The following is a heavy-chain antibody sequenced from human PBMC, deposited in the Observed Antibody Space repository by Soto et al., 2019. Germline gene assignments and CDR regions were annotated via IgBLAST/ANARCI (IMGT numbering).Heavy chain of an antibody. D-gene: IGHD7-27*01. CDR2: ISRDGSSS. Sequence: GVSLQIWRKVSGISFDDNGISWVRQMPGKGLEWMGRISRDGSSSSYSPSFQGHVSIYADRTTNTAYLQWSNLTTSDTAMYYCARLGPGDWGQGTLVTVSS. CDR1: GISFDDNG. CDR3: ARLGPGD. V-gene: IGHV5-10-1*01. J-gene: IGHJ4*02.